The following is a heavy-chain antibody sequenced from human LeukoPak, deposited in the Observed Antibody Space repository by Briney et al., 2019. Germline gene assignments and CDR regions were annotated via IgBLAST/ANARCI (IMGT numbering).Heavy chain of an antibody. V-gene: IGHV1-18*01. CDR3: ARDIVVVPAAPGYGMDV. D-gene: IGHD2-2*01. CDR1: EYTFTSYD. CDR2: ISGYNGDT. J-gene: IGHJ6*02. Sequence: ASVKVSCKASEYTFTSYDISWVRQAPGQGLEWMGWISGYNGDTKYAQKFQGRVTMTTDTSTSTAFMEVRSLRSDDTAVYYCARDIVVVPAAPGYGMDVWGQGTTVTVSS.